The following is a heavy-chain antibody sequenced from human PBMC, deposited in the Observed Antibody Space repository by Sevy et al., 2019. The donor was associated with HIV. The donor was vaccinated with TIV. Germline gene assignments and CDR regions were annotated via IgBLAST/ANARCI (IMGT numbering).Heavy chain of an antibody. J-gene: IGHJ3*02. D-gene: IGHD2-21*01. CDR2: FFHSGTT. CDR1: DASITTNY. V-gene: IGHV4-59*01. CDR3: ARSRAYPRDSDDGFAN. Sequence: SETLSLTCLVSDASITTNYWSWIRQAPGKGLEWIGYFFHSGTTTYNRSLKSRVTISGDTSKNEFSLRLTSVTAADTAVYYCARSRAYPRDSDDGFANWGQGTMVTVS.